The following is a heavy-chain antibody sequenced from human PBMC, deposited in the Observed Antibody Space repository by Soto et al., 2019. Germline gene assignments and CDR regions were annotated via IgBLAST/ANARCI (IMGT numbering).Heavy chain of an antibody. CDR1: GFTFSSYG. Sequence: VGSLRLSCAASGFTFSSYGMHWVRQAPGKGLEWVAVISYDGSNKYYADSVKGRFTISRDNSKNTLYLQMNSLRAEDTAVYYCAKDRVNYAYVSYGMDVWGQGTTVTVSS. CDR3: AKDRVNYAYVSYGMDV. V-gene: IGHV3-30*18. J-gene: IGHJ6*02. CDR2: ISYDGSNK. D-gene: IGHD4-4*01.